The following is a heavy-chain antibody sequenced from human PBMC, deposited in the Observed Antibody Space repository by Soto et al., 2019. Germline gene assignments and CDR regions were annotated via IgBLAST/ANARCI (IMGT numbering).Heavy chain of an antibody. V-gene: IGHV6-1*01. CDR2: TYYRSKWYN. D-gene: IGHD1-26*01. CDR3: VRLTGNSWLDF. J-gene: IGHJ5*01. Sequence: RQSPSFSLEWLGRTYYRSKWYNDYAESVKSRITINPDTSKNQFSLHLNSVTPEDTAVYYCVRLTGNSWLDFWGQGTLITVSS.